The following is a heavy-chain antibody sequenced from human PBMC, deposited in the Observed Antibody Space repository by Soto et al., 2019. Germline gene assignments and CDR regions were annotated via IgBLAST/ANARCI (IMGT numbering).Heavy chain of an antibody. CDR3: AKEGSPKVSRWDDY. D-gene: IGHD1-26*01. CDR1: GFTFSDYG. Sequence: ESGGGVVQPGGSLRLSCAAPGFTFSDYGIDWIRQAPGKGLEWVAVISHEGSVQYYADSVKGRFTVSRDNSKNILYLQMNSLRPEDTAMYYCAKEGSPKVSRWDDYWGQGTLVTVSS. CDR2: ISHEGSVQ. J-gene: IGHJ4*02. V-gene: IGHV3-30*18.